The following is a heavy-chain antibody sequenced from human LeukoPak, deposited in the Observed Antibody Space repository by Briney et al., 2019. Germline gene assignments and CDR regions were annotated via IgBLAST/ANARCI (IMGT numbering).Heavy chain of an antibody. J-gene: IGHJ4*02. CDR3: ARDRMGAEYRFDY. CDR1: EFIFSTYW. D-gene: IGHD2-2*01. CDR2: INSDGSST. Sequence: PGGSLRLSCAASEFIFSTYWMHWVRQAPGKGLVWVSRINSDGSSTSYADSVKGRFTISRDNAKNSLYLQMSSLRDEDTALYYCARDRMGAEYRFDYWGQGTLVTVSS. V-gene: IGHV3-74*01.